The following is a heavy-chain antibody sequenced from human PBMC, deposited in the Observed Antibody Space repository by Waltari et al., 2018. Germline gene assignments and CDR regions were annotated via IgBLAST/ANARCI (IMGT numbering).Heavy chain of an antibody. CDR2: IYSAGRT. V-gene: IGHV3-53*01. CDR1: GIIVSANY. J-gene: IGHJ4*02. D-gene: IGHD4-17*01. CDR3: ARPGEGPSSH. Sequence: EVQLVESGGGLIQPGGSPRLSCAASGIIVSANYMNWVRQAPGKGPQWVSVIYSAGRTYYADSVKGRFTISRDNTKNTVYLQMNNLKTEDTAVYYCARPGEGPSSHWGQGTLVTVSS.